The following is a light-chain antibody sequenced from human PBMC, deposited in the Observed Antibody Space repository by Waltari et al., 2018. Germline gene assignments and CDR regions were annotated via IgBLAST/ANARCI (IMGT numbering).Light chain of an antibody. V-gene: IGLV2-23*01. CDR3: CSYASGSTII. Sequence: QSVLTQPAPVSGSPGQSITISCTGTSNDVGSYNLFSWYQRHPGKAPELLIYEGSKRPSGVSNRFSGSKSGNTASLTISGLQAEDEADYFCCSYASGSTIIFGGGTKLTVL. CDR2: EGS. CDR1: SNDVGSYNL. J-gene: IGLJ2*01.